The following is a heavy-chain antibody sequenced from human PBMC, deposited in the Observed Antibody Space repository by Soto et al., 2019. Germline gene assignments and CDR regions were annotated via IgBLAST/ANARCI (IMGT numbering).Heavy chain of an antibody. V-gene: IGHV4-61*01. CDR2: INHSGST. CDR3: ARWKVRVGLVSGPDSYGMDV. Sequence: QVQLQESGPGLVKPSETLSLTCTVSGGSVSSGSYYWSWIRQPPGKGLEWIGEINHSGSTNYNPSLKSLVTISVATSMNHFSLRLSSVTAADTAVYYCARWKVRVGLVSGPDSYGMDVWGQGTTVTVSS. J-gene: IGHJ6*02. CDR1: GGSVSSGSYY. D-gene: IGHD3-10*01.